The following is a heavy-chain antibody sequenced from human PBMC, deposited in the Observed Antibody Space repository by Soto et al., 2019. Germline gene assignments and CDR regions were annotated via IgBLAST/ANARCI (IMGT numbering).Heavy chain of an antibody. CDR2: IYYSGST. V-gene: IGHV4-30-4*01. Sequence: SETLSLTCTVSGGSISSGDYYWSWIRQPPGKGLEWIGYIYYSGSTYYNPSLKSRVTISVDTSKNQFSLKLSSVTAADTAVYYCARYVAATEKGFDPWGQGTLVTVSS. D-gene: IGHD2-15*01. CDR1: GGSISSGDYY. J-gene: IGHJ5*02. CDR3: ARYVAATEKGFDP.